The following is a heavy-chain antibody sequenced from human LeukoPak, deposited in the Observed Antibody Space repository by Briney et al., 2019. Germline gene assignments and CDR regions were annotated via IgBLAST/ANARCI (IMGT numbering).Heavy chain of an antibody. V-gene: IGHV3-23*01. CDR3: AKDHLPGIVVADRDY. CDR1: GFTFSSYD. J-gene: IGHJ4*02. D-gene: IGHD6-19*01. CDR2: ISGSGGST. Sequence: GGSLRLSCAASGFTFSSYDMSWVRQAPGKGLEWVSGISGSGGSTYYADSVKGRFTISRDNSKNTLYLQINSLRAEDTAVYYCAKDHLPGIVVADRDYWGQGTLVAVSS.